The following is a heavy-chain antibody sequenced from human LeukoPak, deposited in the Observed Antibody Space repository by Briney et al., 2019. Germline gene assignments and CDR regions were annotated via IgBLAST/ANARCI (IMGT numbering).Heavy chain of an antibody. CDR1: GYTFTSYY. Sequence: ASVKVSCKASGYTFTSYYMHWVRQAPGQGLEWMGWINPNSGGTNYAQKFRGRVTMTRDTSISTAYMELSRLRSDDTAVYYCARDSGPRYYPDYWGQGTLVTVSS. CDR3: ARDSGPRYYPDY. J-gene: IGHJ4*02. CDR2: INPNSGGT. D-gene: IGHD2-21*01. V-gene: IGHV1-2*02.